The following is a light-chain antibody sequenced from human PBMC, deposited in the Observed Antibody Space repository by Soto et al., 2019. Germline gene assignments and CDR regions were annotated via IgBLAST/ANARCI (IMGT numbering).Light chain of an antibody. J-gene: IGKJ2*01. V-gene: IGKV3-15*01. CDR3: QQYNDWPPYT. CDR1: QSVSNN. CDR2: GAS. Sequence: EIVMTQSPATLSVSPGERVTLSCRASQSVSNNLCWFQQKPGQAPRLLIYGASIRATGIPARFSGSGSGTEFTLTISSLQSEDFAAYYCQQYNDWPPYTFGQGTKVDIK.